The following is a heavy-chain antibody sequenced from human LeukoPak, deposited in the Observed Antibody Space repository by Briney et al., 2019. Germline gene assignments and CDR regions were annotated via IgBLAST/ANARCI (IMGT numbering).Heavy chain of an antibody. D-gene: IGHD6-13*01. Sequence: GALRLSCAASGFTFSDYYMSWIRQAPGKGLEWASYISSSGSTIYYADSVKGRFTISRDNAKNSLYLQMNSLRAEDTAVYYCARERAAAGNFYGMDVWGQGTTVTVSS. J-gene: IGHJ6*02. CDR1: GFTFSDYY. CDR2: ISSSGSTI. V-gene: IGHV3-11*01. CDR3: ARERAAAGNFYGMDV.